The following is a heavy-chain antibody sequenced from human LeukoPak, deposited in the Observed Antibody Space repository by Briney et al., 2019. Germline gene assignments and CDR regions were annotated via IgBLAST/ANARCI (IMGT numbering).Heavy chain of an antibody. J-gene: IGHJ6*02. D-gene: IGHD3-3*01. Sequence: ASVKVSCKASGCTFTGYYMQWVRQAPGQGLEWMGWINPNSGGTNYAQKFQGRVTMTRDTSISTAYMELSRLRSDDTAVYYCARDAGSYYDFWSGYSGYYYGMDVWGQGTTVTVSS. CDR2: INPNSGGT. CDR3: ARDAGSYYDFWSGYSGYYYGMDV. V-gene: IGHV1-2*02. CDR1: GCTFTGYY.